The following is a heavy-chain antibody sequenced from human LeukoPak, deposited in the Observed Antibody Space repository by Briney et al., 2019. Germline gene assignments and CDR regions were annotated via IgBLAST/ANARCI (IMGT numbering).Heavy chain of an antibody. J-gene: IGHJ4*02. Sequence: SETLSLTCAVYGGSFSGYYWSWIRQPPGKGLEWIGEINHSGSTNYNPSLKSRVTISVDTSKNQFSLKLSSVTAADTAVYYCASNWDSSGSYGDYWGQGTLVTVSS. V-gene: IGHV4-34*01. CDR3: ASNWDSSGSYGDY. CDR2: INHSGST. CDR1: GGSFSGYY. D-gene: IGHD3-22*01.